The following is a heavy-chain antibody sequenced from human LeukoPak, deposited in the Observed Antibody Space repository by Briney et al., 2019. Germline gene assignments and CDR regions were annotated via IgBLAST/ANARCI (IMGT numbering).Heavy chain of an antibody. CDR3: ARDLNWGDFDY. Sequence: GGSLRLSCAASGFSFTSSWMTWVRQAPGKGLEWVANISPDGSVRNHVASVKGRLTISRDNAKTTLYLQMNSLSAEDTAVYYCARDLNWGDFDYWGQGTLVTVSS. J-gene: IGHJ4*02. D-gene: IGHD7-27*01. CDR1: GFSFTSSW. CDR2: ISPDGSVR. V-gene: IGHV3-7*01.